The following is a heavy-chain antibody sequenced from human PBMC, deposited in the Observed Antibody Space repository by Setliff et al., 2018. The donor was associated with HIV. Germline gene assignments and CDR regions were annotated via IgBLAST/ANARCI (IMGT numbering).Heavy chain of an antibody. Sequence: GASVKVSCKASGYSFTDYFMHWVRQAPGQGLEWMGWISPNNGDKNIPQSFQGRVTMTRDTSINTAYMELSGLRSDDTAMYYCARQLSNSLDYWGQGTQVTVSS. J-gene: IGHJ4*02. V-gene: IGHV1-2*02. CDR1: GYSFTDYF. D-gene: IGHD7-27*01. CDR3: ARQLSNSLDY. CDR2: ISPNNGDK.